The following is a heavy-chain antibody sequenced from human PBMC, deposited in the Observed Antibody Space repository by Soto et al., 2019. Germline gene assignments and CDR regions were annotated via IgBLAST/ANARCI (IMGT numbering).Heavy chain of an antibody. CDR2: IIPIFGTA. CDR3: ARRYSYAVIDGMAV. V-gene: IGHV1-69*13. J-gene: IGHJ6*02. CDR1: GGTFSSYA. Sequence: SVKVSCKASGGTFSSYAISWVRQAPGQGLEWMGGIIPIFGTANYAQKFQGRVTITADESTSTAYMELSSLRSEDTAVYYCARRYSYAVIDGMAVWGQGPTVTVSS. D-gene: IGHD5-18*01.